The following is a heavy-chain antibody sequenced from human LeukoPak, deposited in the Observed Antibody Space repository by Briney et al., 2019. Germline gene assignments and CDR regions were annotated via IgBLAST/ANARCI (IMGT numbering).Heavy chain of an antibody. D-gene: IGHD2-15*01. CDR3: ARESVVVVAATTYNWFDP. Sequence: APVKVSCKASGGTFSSYAISWVRQAPGQGLEWMGGIIPIFGTANYAQKFQGRVTITADESTSTAYMELSSLRSEDTAVYYCARESVVVVAATTYNWFDPWGQGTLVTVSS. V-gene: IGHV1-69*13. J-gene: IGHJ5*02. CDR2: IIPIFGTA. CDR1: GGTFSSYA.